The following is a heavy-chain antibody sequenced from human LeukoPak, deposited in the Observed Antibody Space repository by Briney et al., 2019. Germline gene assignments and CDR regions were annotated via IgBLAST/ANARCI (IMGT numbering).Heavy chain of an antibody. CDR3: VRDENYHAETIYYDVFSV. D-gene: IGHD3-22*01. CDR1: GFTFSNYW. V-gene: IGHV3-7*03. J-gene: IGHJ3*01. CDR2: IEADGSKK. Sequence: PGGSLGLSCAASGFTFSNYWMAWVRQAPGKGLEWVANIEADGSKKNYADSVKGRFSVSRDNAKNSLYLLMSSLSVEDTAIYYCVRDENYHAETIYYDVFSVWGQGTKVTVSA.